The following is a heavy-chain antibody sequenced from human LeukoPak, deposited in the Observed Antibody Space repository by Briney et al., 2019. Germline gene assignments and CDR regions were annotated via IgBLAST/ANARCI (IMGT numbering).Heavy chain of an antibody. CDR2: VYYSGNT. CDR3: ARARRGDYYDSSDYYDY. D-gene: IGHD3-22*01. V-gene: IGHV4-39*07. Sequence: SETLSLTCTVSGGSISSSNYYWGWIRQPPGKGLEWIGSVYYSGNTNYNPSLKSRVTISLDTSKNHFSLKLSSVTAADTAAYYCARARRGDYYDSSDYYDYWGQGTLVTVSS. J-gene: IGHJ4*02. CDR1: GGSISSSNYY.